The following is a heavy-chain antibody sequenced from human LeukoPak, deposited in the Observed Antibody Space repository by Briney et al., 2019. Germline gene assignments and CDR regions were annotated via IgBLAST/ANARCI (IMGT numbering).Heavy chain of an antibody. CDR3: ARGTYYDSSGYRSFDY. V-gene: IGHV4-34*01. D-gene: IGHD3-22*01. J-gene: IGHJ4*02. CDR2: INHSGST. Sequence: SETLSLTCAVYGGSFSGYYWSWIRQPPGKGLEWIGEINHSGSTNYKPSLKSRVTISVDTSKNQFSLKLSSVTAADTAVYYCARGTYYDSSGYRSFDYWGQGTLVTVSS. CDR1: GGSFSGYY.